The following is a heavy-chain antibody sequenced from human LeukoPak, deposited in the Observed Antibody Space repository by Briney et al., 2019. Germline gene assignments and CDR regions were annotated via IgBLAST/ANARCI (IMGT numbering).Heavy chain of an antibody. CDR2: IYHSGST. J-gene: IGHJ4*02. V-gene: IGHV4-30-2*01. Sequence: SETLSLTCAVSGGSISSGGYSWSWIRQPPGKGLEWIGYIYHSGSTNYNPSLKSRVTISVDTSKNQFSLKLSSVTAADTAVYYCASLHDSSGYYFDYWGQGTLVTVSS. CDR3: ASLHDSSGYYFDY. CDR1: GGSISSGGYS. D-gene: IGHD3-22*01.